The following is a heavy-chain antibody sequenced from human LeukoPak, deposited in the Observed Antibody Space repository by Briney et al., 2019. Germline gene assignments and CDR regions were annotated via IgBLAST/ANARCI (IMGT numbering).Heavy chain of an antibody. Sequence: PGGSLRLSCAASGFTFSSYWMSWVRQAPGKGLEWVANIKQDGSEKYYVDSVKGRFTISRDNAKNSLYLQMNSLRAEDTAVYYCARDGELTIFGVVKGYYYMDVWGKGTTVTVSS. CDR1: GFTFSSYW. CDR3: ARDGELTIFGVVKGYYYMDV. J-gene: IGHJ6*03. D-gene: IGHD3-3*01. V-gene: IGHV3-7*01. CDR2: IKQDGSEK.